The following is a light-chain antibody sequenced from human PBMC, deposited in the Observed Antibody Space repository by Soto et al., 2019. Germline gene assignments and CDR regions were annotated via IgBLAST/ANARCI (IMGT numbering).Light chain of an antibody. V-gene: IGKV1-5*01. CDR2: DAS. CDR3: QQYNSSPLT. Sequence: DIQMTQSPSTLSASVGDRVTITCRANQSISDWLAWYQQKPGKAPKLLIYDASNLESGVPSRVSGSGSGTEFTLTFSSLQPDDFATYYCQQYNSSPLTFGGGTKMEIK. CDR1: QSISDW. J-gene: IGKJ4*01.